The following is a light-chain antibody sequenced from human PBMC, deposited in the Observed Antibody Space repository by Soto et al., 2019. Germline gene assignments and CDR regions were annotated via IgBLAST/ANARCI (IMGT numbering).Light chain of an antibody. CDR3: QQYGISPVYT. V-gene: IGKV3-20*01. CDR2: GAS. J-gene: IGKJ2*01. CDR1: QSVSSSY. Sequence: EIVLTQSPGTLYLSPRERATLSCRASQSVSSSYLAWYQQKPGQAPRLLIYGASSRDNGIPDRFSGSGSGIDFTLTIRRLESEDFAVYYCQQYGISPVYTFSKVIKL.